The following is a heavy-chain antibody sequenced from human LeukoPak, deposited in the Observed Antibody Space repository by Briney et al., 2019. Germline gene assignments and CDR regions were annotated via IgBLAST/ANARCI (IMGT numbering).Heavy chain of an antibody. V-gene: IGHV1-69*01. CDR1: GGTFSSYA. CDR3: ASLGYCSSTSCANYYYYYMDV. D-gene: IGHD2-2*01. J-gene: IGHJ6*03. Sequence: SSVKVSCKASGGTFSSYAISRVRQAPGQGLEWMGGIIPIFGTANYAQKFQGRVTITADESTSTAYMELSSLRSEDTAVYYCASLGYCSSTSCANYYYYYMDVWGKGTTVTVSS. CDR2: IIPIFGTA.